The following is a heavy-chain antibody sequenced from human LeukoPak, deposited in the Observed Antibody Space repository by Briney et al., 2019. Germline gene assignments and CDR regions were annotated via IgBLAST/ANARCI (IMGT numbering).Heavy chain of an antibody. CDR2: ISYDGSNK. J-gene: IGHJ4*02. CDR1: GFTFSSYS. Sequence: PAESLRLSCAASGFTFSSYSMRWVRQAPGKGLEWVAVISYDGSNKYYADSVKGGFTISRDNSKNTLYLQMNSLVAEDTAVYYCCAGSYVSLDCWGQGTLVTVSS. D-gene: IGHD3-10*01. CDR3: CAGSYVSLDC. V-gene: IGHV3-30*04.